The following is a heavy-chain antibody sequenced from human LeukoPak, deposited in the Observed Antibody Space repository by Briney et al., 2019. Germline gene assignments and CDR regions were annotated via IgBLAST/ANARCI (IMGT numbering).Heavy chain of an antibody. J-gene: IGHJ2*01. Sequence: GGSLRLSCAASGFTFSSYSMNWVRQAPGKGLEWVSSISSSSSCIYYADSVKGRFTISRDNAKNSLYLQMNSLRDKDTAVYYCARAAYSSTWYSRYFDLWGRGTLVTVSS. D-gene: IGHD6-13*01. CDR1: GFTFSSYS. CDR2: ISSSSSCI. V-gene: IGHV3-21*01. CDR3: ARAAYSSTWYSRYFDL.